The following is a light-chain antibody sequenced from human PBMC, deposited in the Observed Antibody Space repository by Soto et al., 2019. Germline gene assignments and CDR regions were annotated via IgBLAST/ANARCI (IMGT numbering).Light chain of an antibody. V-gene: IGLV2-23*01. Sequence: QSALTQPASVSGSPGQSITISCTGTSSDVGTYNLVSWYQQHPGKAPRLMIYEGSKRPSGVSNRFSGSKSGKTASLTISGLRAEDEVDYYCCSYAGSSTYVFGSGTKVTVL. CDR2: EGS. CDR3: CSYAGSSTYV. CDR1: SSDVGTYNL. J-gene: IGLJ1*01.